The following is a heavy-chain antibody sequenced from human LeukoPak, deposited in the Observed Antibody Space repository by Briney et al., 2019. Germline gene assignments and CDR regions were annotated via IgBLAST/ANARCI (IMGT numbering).Heavy chain of an antibody. V-gene: IGHV1-24*01. Sequence: ASVKVSCKVSGYTLTELSMHWVRQAPGKGLEWMGGFDPEDGETIYAQKFQGRATMTEDTSTDTVYMDLSSLRSDDTAVYYCARDGDYGTGSYYRGCIDSWGQGTPVTVSP. CDR1: GYTLTELS. CDR2: FDPEDGET. J-gene: IGHJ4*02. D-gene: IGHD3-10*01. CDR3: ARDGDYGTGSYYRGCIDS.